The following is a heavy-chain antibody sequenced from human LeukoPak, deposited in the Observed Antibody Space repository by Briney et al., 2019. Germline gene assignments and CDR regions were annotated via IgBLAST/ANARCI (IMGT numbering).Heavy chain of an antibody. J-gene: IGHJ3*02. CDR3: ARDVDTATGGAFDI. CDR1: GGSISSYY. D-gene: IGHD5-18*01. CDR2: IYYSGST. Sequence: SETLSLTCTVSGGSISSYYWSWIRQPPGKGLEWIGYIYYSGSTNYNPSLKSRVTISVDTSKNQFSLKLSSVTAADTAVYYCARDVDTATGGAFDIWGQGTMVTVSS. V-gene: IGHV4-59*01.